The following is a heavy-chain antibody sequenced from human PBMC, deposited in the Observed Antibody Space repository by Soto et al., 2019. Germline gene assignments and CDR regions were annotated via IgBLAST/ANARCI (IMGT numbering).Heavy chain of an antibody. Sequence: QVQLVQSGAEVKKSGSSVKVSCKSSGDTFISYAISWVRQAPGQGLEWMGGVVPMFGSPNYAQKFQGRVTIIADESTSKAYLVLSSMTTADAAVYYCERDGSTVAASMLSPYCSGMDVWGQGTTVTVSS. CDR2: VVPMFGSP. CDR1: GDTFISYA. J-gene: IGHJ6*02. CDR3: ERDGSTVAASMLSPYCSGMDV. V-gene: IGHV1-69*12. D-gene: IGHD3-16*01.